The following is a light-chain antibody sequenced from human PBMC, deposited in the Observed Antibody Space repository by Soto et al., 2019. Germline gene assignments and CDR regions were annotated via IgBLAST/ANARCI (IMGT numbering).Light chain of an antibody. V-gene: IGLV2-14*03. CDR3: NSYTSSSTYV. CDR2: DVT. CDR1: SSDVGGFNY. J-gene: IGLJ1*01. Sequence: QSVLTQPASVSGSPGQSITISCTGTSSDVGGFNYVSWHQQHPGKAPKLMIYDVTNRPSGVSYRFSGSKSGNTASLTISGLQAEDEADYYCNSYTSSSTYVFGTGTKV.